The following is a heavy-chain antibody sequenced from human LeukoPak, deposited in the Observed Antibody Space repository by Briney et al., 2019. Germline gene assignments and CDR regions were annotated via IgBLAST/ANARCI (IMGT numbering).Heavy chain of an antibody. CDR2: IHSHSGAT. V-gene: IGHV1-2*02. CDR1: GYTFTNYY. Sequence: ASVKVSCKASGYTFTNYYIHWVRQAPGQGLDWMGCIHSHSGATNYAQKFQGRFTMTTDTSITTAYMELTRLTSDDTAVYYCARDGSSWSHDYWGQGTLVTVSS. CDR3: ARDGSSWSHDY. J-gene: IGHJ4*02. D-gene: IGHD6-13*01.